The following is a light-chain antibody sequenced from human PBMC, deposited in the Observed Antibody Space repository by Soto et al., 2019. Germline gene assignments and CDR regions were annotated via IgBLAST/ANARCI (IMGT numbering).Light chain of an antibody. V-gene: IGKV1-9*01. Sequence: DIQMTQSPSSLSASVGDRVTVPCRASQGIGTYLVWYQQKSGKAPTVLIYASSTLQTGVPSRFSGSGSGTDFSLTISSLHPEDGATYYCQQVDSYPRPFGQVTKV. J-gene: IGKJ1*01. CDR2: ASS. CDR1: QGIGTY. CDR3: QQVDSYPRP.